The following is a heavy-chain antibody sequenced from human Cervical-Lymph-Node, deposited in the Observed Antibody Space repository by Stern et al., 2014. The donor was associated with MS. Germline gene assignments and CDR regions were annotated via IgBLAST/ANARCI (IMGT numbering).Heavy chain of an antibody. V-gene: IGHV1-2*02. D-gene: IGHD6-13*01. Sequence: QVQLVQSGAEVKEPGASVMVSCKASEYTFTDYYIHWVRQAPGQGLEWMGWINPYSGGTDYAQKFQDRVTMTRDTSITTAYMKLSSLRSDDTALYYCARDRPRRGGLSSTWSKRPLYGMDVWGQGTTVTVSS. CDR2: INPYSGGT. CDR3: ARDRPRRGGLSSTWSKRPLYGMDV. J-gene: IGHJ6*02. CDR1: EYTFTDYY.